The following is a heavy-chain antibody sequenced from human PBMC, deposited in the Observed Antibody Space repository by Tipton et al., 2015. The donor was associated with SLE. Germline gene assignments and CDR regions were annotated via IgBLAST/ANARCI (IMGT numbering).Heavy chain of an antibody. CDR1: GGSISSYY. D-gene: IGHD2-2*01. J-gene: IGHJ4*02. V-gene: IGHV4-4*07. Sequence: LRLSCTVSGGSISSYYWSWIRQPAGGGLEWIGRIYTNENTNYNPSLKSRVTMSVDTSKNHFSLRLTSVTAADTAVYYCVVCSPSSCSYFDYWGQGRLVTVSS. CDR3: VVCSPSSCSYFDY. CDR2: IYTNENT.